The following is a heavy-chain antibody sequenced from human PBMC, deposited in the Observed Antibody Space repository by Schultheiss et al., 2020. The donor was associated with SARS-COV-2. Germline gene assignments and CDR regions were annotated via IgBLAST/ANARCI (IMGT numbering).Heavy chain of an antibody. CDR1: GGSISSYY. J-gene: IGHJ4*02. V-gene: IGHV4-59*12. D-gene: IGHD6-19*01. Sequence: SETLSLTCTVSGGSISSYYWSWIRQPPGKGLEWIGYIYYSGSTNYNPSLKSRVTISVDTFKNQFSLKLTSVTAADTAVYYCARGFTGWSDYWGQGTLVTVSS. CDR2: IYYSGST. CDR3: ARGFTGWSDY.